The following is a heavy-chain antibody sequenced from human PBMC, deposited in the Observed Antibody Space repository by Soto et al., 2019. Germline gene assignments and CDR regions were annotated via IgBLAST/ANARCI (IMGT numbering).Heavy chain of an antibody. CDR2: LLRSGSSA. Sequence: GGSLRLSCAASGFTFLNYAMTWARQAPGKGLEWVSSLLRSGSSAYYADPVRGRFTISSDTSASSLYLQMDNLRAEDAAIYYCAKDAISGDGIWLMDSWGQGTVVTVSS. V-gene: IGHV3-23*01. CDR1: GFTFLNYA. J-gene: IGHJ5*02. D-gene: IGHD4-17*01. CDR3: AKDAISGDGIWLMDS.